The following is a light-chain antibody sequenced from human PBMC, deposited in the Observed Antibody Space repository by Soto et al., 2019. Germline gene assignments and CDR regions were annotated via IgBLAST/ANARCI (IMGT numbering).Light chain of an antibody. V-gene: IGKV3-20*01. CDR3: KHYGNSHLLLT. CDR1: QSVSSNY. J-gene: IGKJ4*01. Sequence: EIVLTQSPGTPSLSPGESATLSCRASQSVSSNYLAWYRHKPGQAPRLLIYGASSRATGIPDRFIGSGSGTDFTLTISRLEPEDFAVYYRKHYGNSHLLLTFGGGTKVDIX. CDR2: GAS.